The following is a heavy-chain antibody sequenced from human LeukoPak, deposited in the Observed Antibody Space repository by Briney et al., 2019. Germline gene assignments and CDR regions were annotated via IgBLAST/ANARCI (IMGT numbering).Heavy chain of an antibody. Sequence: PSETLCLTCAVYGGSFSGYYWSWIRQPPGKGLEWIGEINHSGSTNYNPSLKSRVTISVDTSKNQFSLKLSSVTAADTAVYYCARGARYYGSGTVGNYYYCMDVWGKGTTVTVSS. CDR2: INHSGST. CDR3: ARGARYYGSGTVGNYYYCMDV. V-gene: IGHV4-34*01. J-gene: IGHJ6*03. CDR1: GGSFSGYY. D-gene: IGHD3-10*01.